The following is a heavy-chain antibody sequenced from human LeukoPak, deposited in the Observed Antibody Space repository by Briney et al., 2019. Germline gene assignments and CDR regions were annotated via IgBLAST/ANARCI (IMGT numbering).Heavy chain of an antibody. CDR3: ARENYYYYYMDV. CDR2: IIPIFGTA. V-gene: IGHV1-69*06. Sequence: VASVKVSCKASGGTFSSYAISWVRQAPGQGLEWMGGIIPIFGTANYAQKFQGRVTITADKSTSTAYMELSSLRSEDTAVYYCARENYYYYYMDVWGKGTTVTVSS. CDR1: GGTFSSYA. J-gene: IGHJ6*03.